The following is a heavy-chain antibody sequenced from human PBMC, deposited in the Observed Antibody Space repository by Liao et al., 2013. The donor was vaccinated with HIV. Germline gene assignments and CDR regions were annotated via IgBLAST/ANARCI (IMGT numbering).Heavy chain of an antibody. D-gene: IGHD3-22*01. Sequence: QVQLQQWGAGLLKPSETLSLTCAVYGGSFSGYYWSWIRQPPGKGLEWIGEINHSGSTNYNPSLKSRVTISVDTSKNQFSLKLSSVTAADTAVYYCARGPPYYYDSSGYYEGTVDYWGQGNPGSPSPQ. J-gene: IGHJ4*02. CDR3: ARGPPYYYDSSGYYEGTVDY. CDR2: INHSGST. V-gene: IGHV4-34*01. CDR1: GGSFSGYY.